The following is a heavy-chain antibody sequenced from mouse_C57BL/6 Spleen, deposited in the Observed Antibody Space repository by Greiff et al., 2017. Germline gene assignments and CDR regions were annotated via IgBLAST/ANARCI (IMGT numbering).Heavy chain of an antibody. CDR3: ARRGALDGAMDY. J-gene: IGHJ4*01. V-gene: IGHV1-69*01. CDR2: IDPSDSYT. Sequence: QVQLQQPGAELVMPGASVKLSCKASGYTFTSYWMHWVKQRPGQGLEWIGEIDPSDSYTNYTQKFKGKSTLTVDKSSSTAYMQLSSLTSEDSAVYYCARRGALDGAMDYWGQGTSVTVSS. D-gene: IGHD1-2*01. CDR1: GYTFTSYW.